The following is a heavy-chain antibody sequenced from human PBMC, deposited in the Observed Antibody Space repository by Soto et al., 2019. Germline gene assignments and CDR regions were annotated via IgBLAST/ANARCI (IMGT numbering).Heavy chain of an antibody. CDR1: GGTFSSYA. Sequence: QVQLVQSGAEVKKPGSSVKVSCKASGGTFSSYAISWVRQAPGQGLEWMGGTIPIFGTTNYAQKFQGRVTITARDSASRAYVEVKSLRSEDTAVYYCARGRSGRSCVLDFWGQRTLVTVCS. J-gene: IGHJ4*02. D-gene: IGHD2-15*01. V-gene: IGHV1-69*01. CDR3: ARGRSGRSCVLDF. CDR2: TIPIFGTT.